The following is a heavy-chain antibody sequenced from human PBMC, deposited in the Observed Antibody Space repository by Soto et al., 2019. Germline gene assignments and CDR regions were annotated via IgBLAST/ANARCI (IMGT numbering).Heavy chain of an antibody. Sequence: QVQLVESGGGVVQPGRSQRLSCAASGFTFSSYGMHWVRQAPGKGLEWVAVISYDGSNKYYADSVKGRFTISRANTKNTLYLQMNSRRAEDTAVYYCAKGQRQWLVYNYFDYWGQGTLVTVSS. CDR3: AKGQRQWLVYNYFDY. J-gene: IGHJ4*02. D-gene: IGHD6-19*01. CDR1: GFTFSSYG. V-gene: IGHV3-30*18. CDR2: ISYDGSNK.